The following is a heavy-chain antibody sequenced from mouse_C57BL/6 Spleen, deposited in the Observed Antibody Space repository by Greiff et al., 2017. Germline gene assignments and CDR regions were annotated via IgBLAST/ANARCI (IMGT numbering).Heavy chain of an antibody. Sequence: VQLQQPGAELVMPGASVKLSCKASGYTFTSYWMHWVKQRPGQGLEWIGEIDPSDSYTNYNQKFKGKSTLTVDKSSSTAYMQLSSLTSEDSAVYYCARSGSNYGAYWGQWTLVTVSA. CDR1: GYTFTSYW. J-gene: IGHJ3*01. CDR2: IDPSDSYT. D-gene: IGHD2-5*01. CDR3: ARSGSNYGAY. V-gene: IGHV1-69*01.